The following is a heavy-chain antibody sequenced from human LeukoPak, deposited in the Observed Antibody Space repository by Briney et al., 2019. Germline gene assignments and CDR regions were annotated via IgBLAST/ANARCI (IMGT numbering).Heavy chain of an antibody. CDR2: ISAYNGNT. Sequence: ASVKVSCKASGYTFTSYGVSWVRQAPGQGPKWMGWISAYNGNTNYAQKLQGRVTMTADTSTSTAYMELRSLRSDDTAVYYCARGDYGSGSYRYFDYWGQGTLVTVSS. V-gene: IGHV1-18*01. CDR3: ARGDYGSGSYRYFDY. J-gene: IGHJ4*02. D-gene: IGHD3-10*01. CDR1: GYTFTSYG.